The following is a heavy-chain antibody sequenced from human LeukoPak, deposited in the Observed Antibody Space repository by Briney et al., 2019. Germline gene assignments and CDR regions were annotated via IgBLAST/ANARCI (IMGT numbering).Heavy chain of an antibody. CDR2: IYNSGST. CDR3: ARDRELGS. D-gene: IGHD3-16*01. V-gene: IGHV4-59*01. Sequence: PSETLSPTCIVSGGSISIYYWNWIRQPPGKGLEWIGYIYNSGSTDYNPSLKRRVTISADTSKNQFSLKLTSVTAADTAVYYCARDRELGSWGQGILVTVSS. J-gene: IGHJ5*02. CDR1: GGSISIYY.